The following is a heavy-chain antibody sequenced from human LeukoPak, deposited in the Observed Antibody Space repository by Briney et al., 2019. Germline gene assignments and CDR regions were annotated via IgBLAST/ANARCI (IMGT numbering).Heavy chain of an antibody. Sequence: SETLSLTCAVYGGSVNGYYWSWIRQPPGKALEWIGEIKHDGSTKYNSSLKSRVTISIDTSKNQFSLKLSSVTAADTAVYYCARGGTGYSSSWYFRGNAFDIWGQGTMVTVSS. CDR3: ARGGTGYSSSWYFRGNAFDI. D-gene: IGHD6-13*01. V-gene: IGHV4-34*01. CDR1: GGSVNGYY. CDR2: IKHDGST. J-gene: IGHJ3*02.